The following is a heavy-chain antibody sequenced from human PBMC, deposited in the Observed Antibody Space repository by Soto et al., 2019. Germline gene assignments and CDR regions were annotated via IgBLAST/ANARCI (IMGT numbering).Heavy chain of an antibody. CDR2: IFYTGST. CDR1: GGSISGHY. J-gene: IGHJ4*02. Sequence: LSLTCTVSGGSISGHYWIWIRQSPGKGLEWIGYIFYTGSTNYNPSLKSRVTLSADTSKNQFSLTLSSVTAADAAVYYCARVGSSGWSPDYWGPGTPVTVSS. V-gene: IGHV4-59*11. CDR3: ARVGSSGWSPDY. D-gene: IGHD6-19*01.